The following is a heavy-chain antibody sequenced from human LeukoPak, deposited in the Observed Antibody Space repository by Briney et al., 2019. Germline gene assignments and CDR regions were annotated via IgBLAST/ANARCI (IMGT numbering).Heavy chain of an antibody. CDR3: ARVRGAITYYFDY. J-gene: IGHJ4*02. CDR2: IGDSGGRT. CDR1: GFSFSAFA. V-gene: IGHV3-23*01. D-gene: IGHD1-26*01. Sequence: GGSLRLSCAASGFSFSAFAGGWVRQAPGKGLEWVSVIGDSGGRTHYADSVKGRFTISRDNSKNTLNLQMNSLRGEDTAVYYCARVRGAITYYFDYCGQGTLVTVSS.